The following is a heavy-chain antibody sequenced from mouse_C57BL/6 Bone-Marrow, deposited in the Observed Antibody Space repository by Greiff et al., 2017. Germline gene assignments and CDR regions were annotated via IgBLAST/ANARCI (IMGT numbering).Heavy chain of an antibody. V-gene: IGHV14-4*01. CDR1: GFNIKDDY. Sequence: VQLKESGAELVRPGASVKLSCTASGFNIKDDYMHWVKQRPEQGLEWIGWIDPENCGTEYASKFQGKATIPADTYSNTAYLQLSSLTSEDTAVEYCTTFWSTYEYDGYYAMDYWGQGTSVTVSS. CDR3: TTFWSTYEYDGYYAMDY. D-gene: IGHD2-4*01. CDR2: IDPENCGT. J-gene: IGHJ4*01.